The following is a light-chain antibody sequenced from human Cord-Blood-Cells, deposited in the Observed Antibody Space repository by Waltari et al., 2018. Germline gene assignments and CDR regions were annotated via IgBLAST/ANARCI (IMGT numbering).Light chain of an antibody. CDR2: DVS. CDR1: SSDVGGYNY. V-gene: IGLV2-14*01. CDR3: SSYTSSSTLYV. J-gene: IGLJ1*01. Sequence: QSALTQPPSVSGSPGQSTTISCTGTSSDVGGYNYISWYHQHPGKAPKRMIYDVSNQPSGVSNRFSGSKSGNTASLTISGLQAEDEADYYCSSYTSSSTLYVVGTGTKVTVL.